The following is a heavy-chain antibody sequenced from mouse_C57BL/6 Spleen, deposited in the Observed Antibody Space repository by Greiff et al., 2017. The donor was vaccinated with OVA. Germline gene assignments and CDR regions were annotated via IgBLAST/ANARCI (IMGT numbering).Heavy chain of an antibody. CDR1: GYTFTSYW. CDR2: IHPNSGST. Sequence: VQLQQSGAELVKPGASVKLSCKASGYTFTSYWMHWVKQRPGQGLEWIGMIHPNSGSTNYNEKFKSKATLTVDKSSSTAYMQLSSLTSEDSAVYYCARSSSGLYYAMDYWGQGTSVTVSS. J-gene: IGHJ4*01. CDR3: ARSSSGLYYAMDY. V-gene: IGHV1-64*01. D-gene: IGHD3-2*02.